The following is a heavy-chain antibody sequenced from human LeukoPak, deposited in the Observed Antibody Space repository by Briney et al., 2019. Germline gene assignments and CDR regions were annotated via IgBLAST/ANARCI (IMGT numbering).Heavy chain of an antibody. CDR3: ARDREPLRYFDT. V-gene: IGHV3-23*01. D-gene: IGHD3-9*01. Sequence: GGSLRLSCAGSGFIFSRYAVSWVRQAPGKGLEWVSAISKNGVDTYYAGSVKGRFTISRDSSKNTVYLQMNSLRAEDTAVYYCARDREPLRYFDTWGQGTLVTVSS. J-gene: IGHJ4*02. CDR1: GFIFSRYA. CDR2: ISKNGVDT.